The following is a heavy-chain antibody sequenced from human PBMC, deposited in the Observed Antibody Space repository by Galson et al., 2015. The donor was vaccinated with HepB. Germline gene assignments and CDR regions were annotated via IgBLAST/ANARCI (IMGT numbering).Heavy chain of an antibody. CDR2: IWYDGSNK. Sequence: SLRLSCAASGFTFSSYGMHWVRQAPGKGLEWVAVIWYDGSNKYYADSVKGRFTISRDNSKNTLYLQMNSLRAEDTAVYYCAREAREIDYGDHEPYYYGMDVWGQGTTVTVSS. V-gene: IGHV3-33*01. CDR3: AREAREIDYGDHEPYYYGMDV. CDR1: GFTFSSYG. D-gene: IGHD4-17*01. J-gene: IGHJ6*02.